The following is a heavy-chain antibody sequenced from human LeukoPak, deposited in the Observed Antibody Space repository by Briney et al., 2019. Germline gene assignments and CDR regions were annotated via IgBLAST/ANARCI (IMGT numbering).Heavy chain of an antibody. CDR3: ARDLDYYGSGMAYGRNFDY. CDR2: ISAYSGNT. J-gene: IGHJ4*02. Sequence: GASVKVSCKASGYTFTSYGISWVRQAPGQGLEWMGWISAYSGNTNYAQKLQGRVTMTTDTSTSTAYMELRSLRSDDTAAYYCARDLDYYGSGMAYGRNFDYWGQGTLVTVSS. D-gene: IGHD3-10*01. V-gene: IGHV1-18*01. CDR1: GYTFTSYG.